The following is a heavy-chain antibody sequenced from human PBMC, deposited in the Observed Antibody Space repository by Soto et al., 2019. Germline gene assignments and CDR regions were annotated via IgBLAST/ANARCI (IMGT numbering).Heavy chain of an antibody. CDR3: ARAGYGGNLYYFDY. CDR1: GYSISSGYY. Sequence: SETLSLTCAVSGYSISSGYYWGWIRQPPGKGLEWIGSIYHSGSTYYNPSLKSRVTISVDTSKNLFSLKLSSVTAADTAVYYCARAGYGGNLYYFDYWGQGTLVTVSS. CDR2: IYHSGST. D-gene: IGHD4-17*01. J-gene: IGHJ4*02. V-gene: IGHV4-38-2*01.